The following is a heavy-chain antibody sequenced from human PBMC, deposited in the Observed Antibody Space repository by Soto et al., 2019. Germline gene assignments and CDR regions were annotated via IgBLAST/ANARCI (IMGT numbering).Heavy chain of an antibody. D-gene: IGHD6-6*01. J-gene: IGHJ4*02. CDR3: AKDGGSSAPWYYFDY. Sequence: GGSLRLSCAASGFTFSSYGMHWVRQAPGKGLEWVAVISYDGSNKYYADSVKGRFTISRDNSKNTLYLQMNSLRAEDTAVYYCAKDGGSSAPWYYFDYWGQGTLVTVSS. CDR1: GFTFSSYG. CDR2: ISYDGSNK. V-gene: IGHV3-30*18.